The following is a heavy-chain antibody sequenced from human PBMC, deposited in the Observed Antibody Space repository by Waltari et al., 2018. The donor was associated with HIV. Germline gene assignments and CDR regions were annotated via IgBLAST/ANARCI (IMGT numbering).Heavy chain of an antibody. CDR3: ARLRESVAGLPGGFYFDY. CDR1: GGSISSIRYY. V-gene: IGHV4-39*01. D-gene: IGHD6-19*01. Sequence: QLQLQESGPGLVKPSETLSPTCTAPGGSISSIRYYWGRTRQPPGKGLKWIGSIYYSGSTYYNPSLKSRVTISVDTSKNQFSLKLSSVTAADTAVYYCARLRESVAGLPGGFYFDYWSQGTLVTVSS. J-gene: IGHJ4*02. CDR2: IYYSGST.